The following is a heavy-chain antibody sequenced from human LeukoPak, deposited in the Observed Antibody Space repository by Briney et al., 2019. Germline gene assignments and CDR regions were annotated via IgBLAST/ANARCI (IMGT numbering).Heavy chain of an antibody. D-gene: IGHD1-14*01. CDR2: TYFRFEWHT. J-gene: IGHJ5*02. Sequence: SQTLSLTCDISGDSVSSSSAAWNWIRQSPSRGLEWLGRTYFRFEWHTNYAVSVKSPMTINADPSKNQFSLLLHSVTPDDTAVYYCARGPGPASTNWFDPWGQGTLVTVSS. V-gene: IGHV6-1*01. CDR3: ARGPGPASTNWFDP. CDR1: GDSVSSSSAA.